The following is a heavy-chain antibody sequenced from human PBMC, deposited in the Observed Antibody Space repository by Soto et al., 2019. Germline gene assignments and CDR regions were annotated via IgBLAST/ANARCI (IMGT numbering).Heavy chain of an antibody. CDR1: GYTFTSYY. CDR2: INPSGGST. J-gene: IGHJ5*02. CDR3: ARGYCSSTSCYLRLGGWFDP. V-gene: IGHV1-46*03. Sequence: ASVKVSCKASGYTFTSYYMHWVRQAPGQGLEWMGIINPSGGSTSYAQKFQGRVTMTRDTSTSTVYMELSSLRSEDTAVYYCARGYCSSTSCYLRLGGWFDPWGQGTLVTVSS. D-gene: IGHD2-2*01.